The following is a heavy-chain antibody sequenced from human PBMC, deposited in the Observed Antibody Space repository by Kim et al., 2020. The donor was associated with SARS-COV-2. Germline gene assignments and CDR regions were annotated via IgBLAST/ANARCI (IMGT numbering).Heavy chain of an antibody. J-gene: IGHJ6*02. CDR3: ARAGRDYGDYGPNYYGMDV. D-gene: IGHD4-17*01. CDR2: ISYDGSNK. Sequence: GGSLRLSCAASGFTFSSYAMHWVRQAPGKGLEWVAVISYDGSNKYYADSVKGRFTISRDNSKNTLYLQMNSLRAEDTAVYYCARAGRDYGDYGPNYYGMDVWGQGTTVTVSS. V-gene: IGHV3-30*04. CDR1: GFTFSSYA.